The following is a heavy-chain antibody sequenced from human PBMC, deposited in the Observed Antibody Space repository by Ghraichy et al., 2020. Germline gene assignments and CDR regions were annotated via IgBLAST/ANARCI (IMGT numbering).Heavy chain of an antibody. CDR2: MKTDGSGT. D-gene: IGHD2-15*01. Sequence: GGSLRLSCAASGFTFSGYWVHWVRQDPGKGLVWVSRMKTDGSGTAYADSVKGRFTISRDNAKNTLFLQMNSLRAEDTAVYYFAGAPDWGGGSCNGPSYFGMDVWGQGTAVTVSS. V-gene: IGHV3-74*01. CDR1: GFTFSGYW. CDR3: AGAPDWGGGSCNGPSYFGMDV. J-gene: IGHJ6*02.